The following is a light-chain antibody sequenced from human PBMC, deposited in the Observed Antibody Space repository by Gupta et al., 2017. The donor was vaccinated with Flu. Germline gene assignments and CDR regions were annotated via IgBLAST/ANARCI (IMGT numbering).Light chain of an antibody. Sequence: QSDLTQSASVTGSTGQTITISCTGTSSDVGAYNYVSWYQQHPGKAPKLMIYEVSKRPPVVASRFSASKSGNTASLTISVRPAEDGADYYAGSYTIISTLVFGGGTKLTVL. V-gene: IGLV2-14*01. J-gene: IGLJ3*02. CDR2: EVS. CDR3: GSYTIISTLV. CDR1: SSDVGAYNY.